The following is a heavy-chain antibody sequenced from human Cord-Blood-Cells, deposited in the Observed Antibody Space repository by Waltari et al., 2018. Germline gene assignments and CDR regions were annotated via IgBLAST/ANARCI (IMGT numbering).Heavy chain of an antibody. V-gene: IGHV4-39*01. D-gene: IGHD6-6*01. CDR2: IYYSGST. CDR1: GGSISSSSYY. J-gene: IGHJ4*02. CDR3: ARRHSSSSYYFDY. Sequence: QLQLQESGPGLVKPSGTLSLTCTVSGGSISSSSYYWGWIRQPPGKGLEWIGSIYYSGSTYYNPSLKSRVTISVDTSKNQFSLKLSSVTAADTAVYYCARRHSSSSYYFDYWGQGTLVTVSS.